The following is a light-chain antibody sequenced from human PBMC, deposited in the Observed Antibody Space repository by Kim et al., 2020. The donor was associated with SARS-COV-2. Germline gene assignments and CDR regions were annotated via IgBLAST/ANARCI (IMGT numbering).Light chain of an antibody. CDR3: QAWGSGLSVV. CDR2: QDR. CDR1: KLGTKY. V-gene: IGLV3-1*01. J-gene: IGLJ2*01. Sequence: SYELTQPPSVSVSPGQTASITCSGDKLGTKYTFWYQQRPGQSPVVVIYQDRKRPSGIPERFSGSNSGNTATLTISGTQAVDEADYYCQAWGSGLSVVFGTGTQLTVL.